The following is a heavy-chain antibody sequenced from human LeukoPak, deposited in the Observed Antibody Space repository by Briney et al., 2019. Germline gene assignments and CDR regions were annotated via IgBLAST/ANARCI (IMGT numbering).Heavy chain of an antibody. D-gene: IGHD6-13*01. CDR3: ASDRTLSSFVRFDY. CDR2: ISSSIRYI. J-gene: IGHJ4*02. Sequence: GGSLRLSCAASGFTFSSYSMDWVRQAPGKGLEWVSSISSSIRYIYYADSVKGRFTISRDNAKNSLYLQMNSLRAEATAVYYCASDRTLSSFVRFDYWGQGTLVTVSS. CDR1: GFTFSSYS. V-gene: IGHV3-21*01.